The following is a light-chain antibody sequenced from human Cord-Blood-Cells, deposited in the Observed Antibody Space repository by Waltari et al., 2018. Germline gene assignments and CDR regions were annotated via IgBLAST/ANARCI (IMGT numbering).Light chain of an antibody. CDR1: QGISSY. CDR2: AAS. CDR3: QQYYSYPIT. V-gene: IGKV1-8*01. J-gene: IGKJ5*01. Sequence: LRMTQSPSSFSASTGDRVTIPCRASQGISSYLAWYQQKPGKAPKLLIYAASTLQSGVPSRFSGSGSGTDFTLTISCLQSEDFATYYCQQYYSYPITFGQGTRLEIK.